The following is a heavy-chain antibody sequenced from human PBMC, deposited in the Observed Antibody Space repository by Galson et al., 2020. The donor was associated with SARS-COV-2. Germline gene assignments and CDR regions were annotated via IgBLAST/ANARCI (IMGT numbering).Heavy chain of an antibody. D-gene: IGHD4-17*01. CDR1: GFTFTDYY. Sequence: ASVKVSCKASGFTFTDYYMNWVRQAPGQGLESVGWINPYSGDTDQAQNFQGRVTMTSDTTINTAYMELSSLRSDDTAIYYCASGDYGVSWGQGTLITVSS. CDR3: ASGDYGVS. CDR2: INPYSGDT. J-gene: IGHJ1*01. V-gene: IGHV1-2*02.